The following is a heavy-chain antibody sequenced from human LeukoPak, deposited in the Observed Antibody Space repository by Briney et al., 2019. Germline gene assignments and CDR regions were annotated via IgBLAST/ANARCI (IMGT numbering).Heavy chain of an antibody. D-gene: IGHD3-10*01. V-gene: IGHV4-59*08. CDR3: ARTYGSGTYASYYFDY. J-gene: IGHJ4*02. CDR1: GGSIRSDY. CDR2: IYYSGST. Sequence: SETLSVTCTVSGGSIRSDYWSWIRQPPGKGLEWIGYIYYSGSTNYNPSLKTRVTMTVNTSKNQFSLKLSSVTAADTAVYYCARTYGSGTYASYYFDYWGQGTLVTVSS.